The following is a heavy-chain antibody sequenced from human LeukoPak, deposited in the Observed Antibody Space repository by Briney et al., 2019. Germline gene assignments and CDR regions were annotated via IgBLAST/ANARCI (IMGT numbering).Heavy chain of an antibody. CDR2: IIPIFGTA. Sequence: SVKVSCKASGGTFSSYAISSVRHAPGQGLEWMGRIIPIFGTANYAQKFQGRVTITADESTSTAYMERSSLRSEDTAVYYCAGGYCSSTSCLPSYWGQGTLVTVSS. D-gene: IGHD2-2*01. J-gene: IGHJ4*02. CDR1: GGTFSSYA. V-gene: IGHV1-69*01. CDR3: AGGYCSSTSCLPSY.